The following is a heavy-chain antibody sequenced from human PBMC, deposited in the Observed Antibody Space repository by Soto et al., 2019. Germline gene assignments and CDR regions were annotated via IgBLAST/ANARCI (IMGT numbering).Heavy chain of an antibody. CDR1: GFTFSSYA. Sequence: GGSLRLSCAASGFTFSSYAMSWVRQAPGKGLEWVSAISGSGGSTYYADSVKGRFTISRDNSKNTLYLQMNSLRAEDTAVYYCAKGLRYSSGWYGPYYFDYWGQGTLVTVSS. D-gene: IGHD6-19*01. CDR3: AKGLRYSSGWYGPYYFDY. CDR2: ISGSGGST. J-gene: IGHJ4*02. V-gene: IGHV3-23*01.